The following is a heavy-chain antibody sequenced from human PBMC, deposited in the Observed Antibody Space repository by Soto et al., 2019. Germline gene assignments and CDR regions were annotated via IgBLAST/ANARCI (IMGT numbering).Heavy chain of an antibody. D-gene: IGHD2-2*01. CDR3: ARENAPPYFDY. V-gene: IGHV3-33*01. Sequence: GGSLRLSCAASGFSFNDFGVHWVRQAPGKGLEWVAVIWYGGKKTNYVDSVKGRFIISRDISKNMVYLQMNSLRDEDTAVYYCARENAPPYFDYWGQGTLVTVSS. CDR2: IWYGGKKT. J-gene: IGHJ4*02. CDR1: GFSFNDFG.